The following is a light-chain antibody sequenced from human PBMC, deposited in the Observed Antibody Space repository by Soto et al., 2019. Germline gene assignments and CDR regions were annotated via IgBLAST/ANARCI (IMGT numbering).Light chain of an antibody. J-gene: IGLJ1*01. CDR3: SSYTSSSLYV. V-gene: IGLV2-14*01. Sequence: QSALTQPASVSGSPGQSITISCTGTSSDVGGYNYVSWYQQYPGKAPKLMIYEVSNRPSGVSNRFSGSKSGNTASLTISGLQAEDEADYYCSSYTSSSLYVFGTGTKLTVL. CDR1: SSDVGGYNY. CDR2: EVS.